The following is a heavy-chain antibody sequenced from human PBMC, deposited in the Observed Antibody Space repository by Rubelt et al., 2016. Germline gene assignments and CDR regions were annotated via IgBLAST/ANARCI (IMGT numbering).Heavy chain of an antibody. V-gene: IGHV4-39*01. Sequence: QLQLQESGPGLVKPSETLSLTCTVSGGSISSSSYYWGWIRQPPGKGLEWIGSIYYSGSTYYNPSLKRRVTISVDTSKNQFSLRPSCGTAAATAVDYCARHPGRRWQRGGHGIDYWGQGTLVTVSS. CDR1: GGSISSSSYY. D-gene: IGHD2-15*01. J-gene: IGHJ4*02. CDR3: ARHPGRRWQRGGHGIDY. CDR2: IYYSGST.